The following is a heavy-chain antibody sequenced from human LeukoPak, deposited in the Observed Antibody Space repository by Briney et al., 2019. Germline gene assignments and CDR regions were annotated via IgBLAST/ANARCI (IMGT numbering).Heavy chain of an antibody. V-gene: IGHV4-34*01. CDR1: GGSFSGYY. J-gene: IGHJ5*02. Sequence: SETLSLTCAVYGGSFSGYYWSWIRQPPGKGLEWIGEINHSGSTNYNPSLKSRVTISIDTSKSQFSLKLSSVTAADTAVYYCARGQTVLLWFGELLMYNWFDPWGQGTLVTVSS. CDR3: ARGQTVLLWFGELLMYNWFDP. CDR2: INHSGST. D-gene: IGHD3-10*01.